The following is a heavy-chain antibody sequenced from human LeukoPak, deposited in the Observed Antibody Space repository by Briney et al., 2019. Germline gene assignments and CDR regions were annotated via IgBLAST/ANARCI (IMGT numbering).Heavy chain of an antibody. CDR1: GFTFSSYS. Sequence: KPGGSLRLSCAASGFTFSSYSMNGVRQAPGKGLEWVSSISSSSSYIYYADSVKGRFTISRDNAKNSLYLQMNSLRAEDTAVYYCAKYSSSSGRSDYWGQGTLVTVSS. V-gene: IGHV3-21*01. D-gene: IGHD6-6*01. CDR3: AKYSSSSGRSDY. J-gene: IGHJ4*02. CDR2: ISSSSSYI.